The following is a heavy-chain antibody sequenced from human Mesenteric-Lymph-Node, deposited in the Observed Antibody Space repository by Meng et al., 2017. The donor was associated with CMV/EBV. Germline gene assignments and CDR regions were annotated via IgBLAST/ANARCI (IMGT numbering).Heavy chain of an antibody. V-gene: IGHV3-7*01. Sequence: GESLKISCAASGFTFSNYWMSWVRQAPGKGLGWVANIKQDGSEKYYVDSVKGRFTISRDNAKNSLYLQMNSLRAEDTAVYYCARDDWSIAVAFDYWGQGTLVTVSS. D-gene: IGHD6-19*01. J-gene: IGHJ4*02. CDR1: GFTFSNYW. CDR3: ARDDWSIAVAFDY. CDR2: IKQDGSEK.